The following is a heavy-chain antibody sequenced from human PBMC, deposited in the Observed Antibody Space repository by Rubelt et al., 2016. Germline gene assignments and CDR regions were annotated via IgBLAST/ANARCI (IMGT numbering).Heavy chain of an antibody. J-gene: IGHJ6*02. CDR3: AKGSREGTYYYGMAV. CDR2: IRYDGSNK. Sequence: QVQLVESGGGVVQPGGSLRLSRAASGFTFSSYGMHWVRQAPGKGLEWVAFIRYDGSNKYYADSVKGRFTITRANSTNTLNLQMRGLRAKATANYYRAKGSREGTYYYGMAVWGQGNTVTISS. CDR1: GFTFSSYG. V-gene: IGHV3-30*02. D-gene: IGHD1-26*01.